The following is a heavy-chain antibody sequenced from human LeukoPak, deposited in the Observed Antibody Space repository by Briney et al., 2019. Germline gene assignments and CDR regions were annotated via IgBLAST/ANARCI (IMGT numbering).Heavy chain of an antibody. J-gene: IGHJ4*02. Sequence: GGSLRLSCAASGFSFSSYWMSWVCQAPGRGLEWGANIKEEGGEKHYVDSVKGRFTISRDNAMNSLFLQMNSLRAEDTALYYCARDVDANYWGQGALVTVSS. CDR2: IKEEGGEK. D-gene: IGHD5-12*01. CDR1: GFSFSSYW. CDR3: ARDVDANY. V-gene: IGHV3-7*01.